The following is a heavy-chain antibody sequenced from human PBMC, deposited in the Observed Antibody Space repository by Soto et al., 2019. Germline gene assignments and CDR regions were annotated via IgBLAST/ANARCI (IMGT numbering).Heavy chain of an antibody. CDR3: ARQFADSSGYLDY. CDR1: GFTFSSYA. D-gene: IGHD3-22*01. CDR2: ISYDGSNK. V-gene: IGHV3-30-3*01. J-gene: IGHJ4*02. Sequence: QVQLVESGGGVVQPGRSLRLSCAASGFTFSSYAMHWVRQAPGKGLEWVAVISYDGSNKYYADSVKGRFTISRDNSKNTLYLQMNSLRAEDTAVYYCARQFADSSGYLDYWGPGTLVTVSS.